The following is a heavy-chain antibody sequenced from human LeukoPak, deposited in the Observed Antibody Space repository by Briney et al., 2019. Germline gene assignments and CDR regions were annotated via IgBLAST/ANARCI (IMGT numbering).Heavy chain of an antibody. CDR3: AVAPGDY. V-gene: IGHV1-2*02. D-gene: IGHD2-21*01. Sequence: ASVKVSCKTPGYTFTGYYMHWVRQAPGQGLEWMGWINPNTGDTHYAQKFQGRVTLTRDTSITTGYMELSRLTSDDTAIFYCAVAPGDYWGQGTLVTVSS. CDR1: GYTFTGYY. CDR2: INPNTGDT. J-gene: IGHJ4*02.